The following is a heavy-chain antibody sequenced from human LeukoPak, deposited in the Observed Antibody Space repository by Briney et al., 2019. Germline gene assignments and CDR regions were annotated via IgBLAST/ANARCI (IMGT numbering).Heavy chain of an antibody. Sequence: PGGSLRLSCAASGFTFRGHGMHWVRQAPGKGLEWLAVISYDGSNKYYGDSVKGRFTISRDNSKNTLYLQMSSLRAEDTAVYYCARGDGYDILTGSYFDYWGQGTLVTVSS. CDR2: ISYDGSNK. J-gene: IGHJ4*02. CDR3: ARGDGYDILTGSYFDY. D-gene: IGHD3-9*01. CDR1: GFTFRGHG. V-gene: IGHV3-30*03.